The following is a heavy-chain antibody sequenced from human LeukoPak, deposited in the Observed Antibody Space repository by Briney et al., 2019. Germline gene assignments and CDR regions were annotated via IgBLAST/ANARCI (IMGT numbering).Heavy chain of an antibody. J-gene: IGHJ4*02. V-gene: IGHV1-18*01. CDR3: ARDGKGRYDFRENDY. CDR1: GYTFTIYG. Sequence: GASVKVSCRASGYTFTIYGITWVRQAPGQGLEWLGWISAYNGNTDYAQKLQGRVTMTTDTSTSTAYMELRSLRSDGTAVYYCARDGKGRYDFRENDYWGQGTLVTVSS. CDR2: ISAYNGNT. D-gene: IGHD3-3*01.